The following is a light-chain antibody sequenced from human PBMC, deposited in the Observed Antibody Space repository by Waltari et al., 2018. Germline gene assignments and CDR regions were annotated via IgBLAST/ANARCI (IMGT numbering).Light chain of an antibody. J-gene: IGKJ1*01. V-gene: IGKV2-28*01. Sequence: DIVMTQSPLSLPVTPGEPASISCRSSQSLLHSNGYNYLDWYLQKPGQSPQLLIYLGSNRASGVPDRFSGSGSGTDFTQKISRVEAEDVGVYYCMQALQTPCTFGQGTKVEIK. CDR2: LGS. CDR1: QSLLHSNGYNY. CDR3: MQALQTPCT.